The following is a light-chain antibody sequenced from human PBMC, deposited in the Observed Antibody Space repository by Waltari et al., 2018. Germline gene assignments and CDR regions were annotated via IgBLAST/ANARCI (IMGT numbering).Light chain of an antibody. CDR1: QSIGSH. CDR2: YAS. CDR3: HQSSTLPQT. Sequence: EIVLTQSPDFQSVTPKEQVTMTCRASQSIGSHLHWYRQKPDQCPRLLIKYASQSLPGVPSRFSGSGSGTDFTLTIKSLEAEDAATYFCHQSSTLPQTFGQGTRVEIK. V-gene: IGKV6-21*01. J-gene: IGKJ1*01.